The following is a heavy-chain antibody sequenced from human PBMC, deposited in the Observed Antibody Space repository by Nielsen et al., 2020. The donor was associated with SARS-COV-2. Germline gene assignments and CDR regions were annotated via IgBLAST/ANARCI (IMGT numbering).Heavy chain of an antibody. CDR1: GFPFSSNA. Sequence: GESLKISCAASGFPFSSNAMSWVRQAPGEGLEWVSGISGSGGRTHYADSVKGRFTISRDNSKSTLYLQMNSLRAEDTAVYYCAREDYDYVWGSYRSPYWGQGTLVTVSS. J-gene: IGHJ4*02. CDR3: AREDYDYVWGSYRSPY. V-gene: IGHV3-23*01. D-gene: IGHD3-16*02. CDR2: ISGSGGRT.